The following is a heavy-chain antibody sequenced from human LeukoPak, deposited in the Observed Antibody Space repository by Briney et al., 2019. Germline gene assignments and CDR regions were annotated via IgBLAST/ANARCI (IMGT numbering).Heavy chain of an antibody. V-gene: IGHV3-7*01. CDR3: ARDRYFPY. CDR1: GFSFSSSW. D-gene: IGHD1-14*01. J-gene: IGHJ1*01. Sequence: EGSLRLSCVGSGFSFSSSWMSWVRQAPGKGLEWVANMKEDGSEEHYLDSVKGRFTISRDNAQNSLYLKMNSLRDDDTAIYYCARDRYFPYWGQGTLVIVSS. CDR2: MKEDGSEE.